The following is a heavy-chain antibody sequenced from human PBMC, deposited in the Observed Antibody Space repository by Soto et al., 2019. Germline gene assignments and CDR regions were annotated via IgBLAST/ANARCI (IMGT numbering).Heavy chain of an antibody. V-gene: IGHV1-18*04. Sequence: SVKVSCKASGYNFMDYGISWVRQAPGQGLEWMGWISDYRVNAKYAEKLLGRVTLTTDTSTSTAYMELRSLRSDDTAIYYCARDPHEFWTSYWFDPWGQGTPVTVSS. CDR2: ISDYRVNA. CDR3: ARDPHEFWTSYWFDP. D-gene: IGHD3-3*01. CDR1: GYNFMDYG. J-gene: IGHJ5*02.